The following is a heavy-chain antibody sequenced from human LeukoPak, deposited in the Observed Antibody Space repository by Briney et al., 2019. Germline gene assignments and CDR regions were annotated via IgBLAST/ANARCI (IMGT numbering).Heavy chain of an antibody. J-gene: IGHJ6*02. CDR2: INGDGRNI. Sequence: GGSLRLSCAASGFTFSSYWMSWVRQAPRKGLVWVSRINGDGRNINYADSVRGRFTISRDNAKNTLYLQMNTLRVEDTAVYYCTRDLMDYDVSTGLHHYYMDVWGQGTTVTVSS. D-gene: IGHD3-9*01. CDR3: TRDLMDYDVSTGLHHYYMDV. CDR1: GFTFSSYW. V-gene: IGHV3-74*01.